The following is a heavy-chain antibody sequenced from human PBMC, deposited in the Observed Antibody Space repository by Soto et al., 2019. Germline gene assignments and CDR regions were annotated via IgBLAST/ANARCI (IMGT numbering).Heavy chain of an antibody. CDR3: AKDSEQWLVTGVEVS. J-gene: IGHJ4*02. Sequence: EVQLVESGGGLVQPGRSLRLSCAASGFTFDDFAMHWVRQALGKGLEWVAGINWRSDDRGYADSVKGRFTIFRYNAKNILYLQMTSLRIEDTALYYCAKDSEQWLVTGVEVSWDQGTLVTVSS. D-gene: IGHD6-19*01. CDR2: INWRSDDR. V-gene: IGHV3-9*01. CDR1: GFTFDDFA.